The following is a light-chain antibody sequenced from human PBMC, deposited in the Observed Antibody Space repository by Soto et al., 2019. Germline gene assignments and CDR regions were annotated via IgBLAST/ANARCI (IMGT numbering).Light chain of an antibody. CDR2: GAS. Sequence: EIVLTQSPSTLSLSPGERATLSCRASQSLTNNYFAWYQQKPGRALRLLIDGASTRATGIPDRFSGSGSGTDFTLTISRLEPEDVAVYYCQQRRNWITFGQGTRLQIK. J-gene: IGKJ5*01. CDR3: QQRRNWIT. CDR1: QSLTNNY. V-gene: IGKV3D-20*02.